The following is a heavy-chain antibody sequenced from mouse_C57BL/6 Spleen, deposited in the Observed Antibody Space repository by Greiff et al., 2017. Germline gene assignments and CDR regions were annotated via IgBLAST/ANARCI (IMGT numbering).Heavy chain of an antibody. V-gene: IGHV1-69*01. CDR1: GYTFTSYW. D-gene: IGHD1-1*01. CDR2: IEPSDSYT. J-gene: IGHJ2*01. Sequence: QVQLQQPGAELVMPGASVKLSCKASGYTFTSYWLHWVKPRPGQGLEWIGEIEPSDSYTNYNQKFKSKSTLTVDKSSSTAYMQLSSLSSEDSAVYYCARYTVVAYYFDYWGQGTTLTVSS. CDR3: ARYTVVAYYFDY.